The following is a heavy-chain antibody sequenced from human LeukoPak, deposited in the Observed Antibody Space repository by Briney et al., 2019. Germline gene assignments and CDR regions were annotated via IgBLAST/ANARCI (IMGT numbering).Heavy chain of an antibody. CDR1: GYTFTSYG. J-gene: IGHJ6*03. D-gene: IGHD2-15*01. V-gene: IGHV1-18*01. Sequence: ASVKVSCKASGYTFTSYGISWVRQAPGQGVEGMGWISAYNGNTNYAQKLQGRLHMTTDPSTSTAYMELRSLRSDDTAVYYCAREPLERGIYYMDVWGKGTTVTVSS. CDR3: AREPLERGIYYMDV. CDR2: ISAYNGNT.